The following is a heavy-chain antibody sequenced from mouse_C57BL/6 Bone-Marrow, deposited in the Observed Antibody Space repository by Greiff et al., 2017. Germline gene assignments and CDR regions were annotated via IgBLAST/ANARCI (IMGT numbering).Heavy chain of an antibody. J-gene: IGHJ4*01. CDR1: GYTFTSYG. CDR3: ARFGLGRNYAMDY. Sequence: VKLMESGAELARPGASVKLSCKASGYTFTSYGISWVKQRTGQGLEWIGEIYPRSGNTYYNEKFKGKATLTADKSSSTAYMELRSLTSEDSAVYFCARFGLGRNYAMDYWGQGTSVTVSS. V-gene: IGHV1-81*01. CDR2: IYPRSGNT. D-gene: IGHD4-1*01.